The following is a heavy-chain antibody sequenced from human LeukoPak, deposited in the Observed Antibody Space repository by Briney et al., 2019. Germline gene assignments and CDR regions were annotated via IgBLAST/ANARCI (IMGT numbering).Heavy chain of an antibody. CDR3: ARDKVVRGSAFGSGWFDP. CDR1: GFTFSAYV. CDR2: ISGSGDIT. V-gene: IGHV3-23*01. J-gene: IGHJ5*02. Sequence: GGSLRLSCAASGFTFSAYVMSWVRQAPGKGLEWVSSISGSGDITYYTDSVKGRFTISRDNAKNSLYLQMNSLRAEDTAVYYCARDKVVRGSAFGSGWFDPWGQGTLVIVSS. D-gene: IGHD3-10*01.